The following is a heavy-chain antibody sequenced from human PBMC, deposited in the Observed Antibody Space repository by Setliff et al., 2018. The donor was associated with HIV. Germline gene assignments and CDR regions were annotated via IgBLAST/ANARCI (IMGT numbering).Heavy chain of an antibody. CDR1: GYNFNTDW. CDR2: IFPGDSDT. J-gene: IGHJ6*03. Sequence: PGESLTLSCKGPGYNFNTDWIAWVRQKPGKGLEWMGSIFPGDSDTKYSPSFEGQVTISADKSISTAYLKWSRLRASDTGIYYCAGLRGDYVGQYYYYMDVWGEGTTVTVSS. D-gene: IGHD4-17*01. V-gene: IGHV5-51*01. CDR3: AGLRGDYVGQYYYYMDV.